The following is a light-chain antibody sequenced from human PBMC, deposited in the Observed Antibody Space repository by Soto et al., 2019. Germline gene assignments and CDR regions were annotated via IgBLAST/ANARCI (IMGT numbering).Light chain of an antibody. CDR3: QQYCSSLWT. J-gene: IGKJ1*01. CDR2: WAS. CDR1: QRVLYSSSNKNY. Sequence: DIVMTQSPDSLAVSLGERATINCKSSQRVLYSSSNKNYLAWYQQKPGQPPKLLIYWASTRESGVPDRFSGSGSGTDFTLTISSLQDEDVEVYYCQQYCSSLWTFGQGTKVEIK. V-gene: IGKV4-1*01.